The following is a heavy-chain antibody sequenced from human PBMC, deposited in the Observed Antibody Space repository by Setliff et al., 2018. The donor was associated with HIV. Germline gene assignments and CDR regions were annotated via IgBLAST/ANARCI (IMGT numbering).Heavy chain of an antibody. D-gene: IGHD3-10*01. V-gene: IGHV1-69*13. CDR1: GGILSTYA. CDR2: IIPLFGRA. J-gene: IGHJ3*01. Sequence: SVNVSCKASGGILSTYATIWVRQAPGQGLEWLGGIIPLFGRASYAQKFQGRVTITADESTNTAYMELSSLRSGDTAVYYCARETAPAHYYGSGSYRLHAFDVWGQGTMVTVSS. CDR3: ARETAPAHYYGSGSYRLHAFDV.